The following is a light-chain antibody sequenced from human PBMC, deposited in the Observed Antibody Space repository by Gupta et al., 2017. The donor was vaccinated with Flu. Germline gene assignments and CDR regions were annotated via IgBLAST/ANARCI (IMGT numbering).Light chain of an antibody. V-gene: IGLV1-44*01. J-gene: IGLJ3*02. CDR2: NDN. Sequence: VTISCSGSRSNIGRKVVSWYQQVPGRAPTLLIDNDNQRPSGVPDRFSCDTYCTYASLVTSGRQSEDEADDYWAAGVDSMKGRGVFGGGTKLTVL. CDR1: RSNIGRKV. CDR3: AAGVDSMKGRGV.